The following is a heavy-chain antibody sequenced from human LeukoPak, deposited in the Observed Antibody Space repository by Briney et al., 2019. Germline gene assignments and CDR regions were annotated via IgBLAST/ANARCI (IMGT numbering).Heavy chain of an antibody. V-gene: IGHV4-30-2*01. CDR2: IYHSVST. Sequence: KTSETLSLTCAVSGGSISSGGYSWSWIRQPPGKGLEWIGYIYHSVSTYYNPSLKSRVTISVDRSKNQFSLKLSSVTAADTAVYYCAGNILTGYYDQGRFDYWGQGTLVTVSS. CDR3: AGNILTGYYDQGRFDY. CDR1: GGSISSGGYS. J-gene: IGHJ4*02. D-gene: IGHD3-9*01.